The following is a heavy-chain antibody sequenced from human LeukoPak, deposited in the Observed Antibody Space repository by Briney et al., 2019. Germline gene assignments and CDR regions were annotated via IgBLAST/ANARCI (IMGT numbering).Heavy chain of an antibody. CDR3: ARVAAAAGGPFDY. Sequence: PGGSLRLSCAASGFTFSSYAMHWVRQAPGKGLEYFSAISSNGGSTYHANSVKGRFTISRDNSKNTLYLQMGSLRAEDMAVYYCARVAAAAGGPFDYWGQGTLVTVSS. CDR1: GFTFSSYA. CDR2: ISSNGGST. J-gene: IGHJ4*02. V-gene: IGHV3-64*01. D-gene: IGHD6-13*01.